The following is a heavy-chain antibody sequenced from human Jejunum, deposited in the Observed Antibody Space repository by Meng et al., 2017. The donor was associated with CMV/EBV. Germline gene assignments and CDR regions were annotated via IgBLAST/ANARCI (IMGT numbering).Heavy chain of an antibody. J-gene: IGHJ5*02. CDR1: GGTLSNYI. CDR2: IILILGTP. D-gene: IGHD5-18*01. CDR3: ASDISGNSYAYDQ. Sequence: ASGGTLSNYIDSWVRQAPGQGLEWMGRIILILGTPNHAQKFQGRVSITADKSTSTVYMELNSLRSEDTAIYYCASDISGNSYAYDQWGQGTLVTVSS. V-gene: IGHV1-69*08.